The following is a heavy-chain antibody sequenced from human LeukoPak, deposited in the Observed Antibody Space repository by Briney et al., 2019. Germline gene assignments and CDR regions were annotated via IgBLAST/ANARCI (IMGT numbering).Heavy chain of an antibody. J-gene: IGHJ6*03. CDR2: TYYRSKWYH. CDR3: AREFKTMVRAYYSYYMDV. D-gene: IGHD3-10*01. Sequence: SQTLSLTCAISGDSVSSNSAAWNWIRQSPSRGLEWLGRTYYRSKWYHDYAVSVRSRITINQDTSKNQFSLQVNSVTPEDTAVYYCAREFKTMVRAYYSYYMDVWGKGTTVTISS. CDR1: GDSVSSNSAA. V-gene: IGHV6-1*01.